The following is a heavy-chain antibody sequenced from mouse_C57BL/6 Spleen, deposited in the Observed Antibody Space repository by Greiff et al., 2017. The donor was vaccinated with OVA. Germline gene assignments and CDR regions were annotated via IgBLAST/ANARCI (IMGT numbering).Heavy chain of an antibody. CDR1: GYTFTSYW. Sequence: VQLQQPGAELVKPGASVKLSCKASGYTFTSYWMHWVKQRPGQGLEWIGMIHPNSGSTNYNEKFKSKATLTVDKSSSTAYMQLSSLTSEDSAVYYCARSTVGYYFDYWGQGTTLTVSS. J-gene: IGHJ2*01. V-gene: IGHV1-64*01. D-gene: IGHD1-1*01. CDR2: IHPNSGST. CDR3: ARSTVGYYFDY.